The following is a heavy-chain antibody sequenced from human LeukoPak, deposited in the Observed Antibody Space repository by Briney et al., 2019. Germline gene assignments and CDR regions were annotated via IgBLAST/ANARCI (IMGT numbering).Heavy chain of an antibody. V-gene: IGHV5-51*01. D-gene: IGHD3-22*01. Sequence: KSGESLKISCKGSGYRFTSYWIGWVRQMPGKGLEWMGIIYPGDSDTRYSPSFQGQVTISADKSISTAYLQWSSLKASDTAMYYCATTYDSSGYWWFDPWSQGTLVTVSS. J-gene: IGHJ5*02. CDR3: ATTYDSSGYWWFDP. CDR1: GYRFTSYW. CDR2: IYPGDSDT.